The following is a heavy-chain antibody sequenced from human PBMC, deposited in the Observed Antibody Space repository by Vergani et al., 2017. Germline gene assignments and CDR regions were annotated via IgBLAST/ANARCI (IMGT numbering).Heavy chain of an antibody. Sequence: QVQLQESGPGLVKPSETLSLTCTVSGGSISSHYWSWIRQPPGKGLEWIGYIYYSGSTNYNPSLKSRVTISVDTSKNQFSLKLSSVTAADTAVYYCASLTPGVGFDYWGQGTLVTVSS. D-gene: IGHD3-10*01. J-gene: IGHJ4*02. CDR1: GGSISSHY. V-gene: IGHV4-59*11. CDR2: IYYSGST. CDR3: ASLTPGVGFDY.